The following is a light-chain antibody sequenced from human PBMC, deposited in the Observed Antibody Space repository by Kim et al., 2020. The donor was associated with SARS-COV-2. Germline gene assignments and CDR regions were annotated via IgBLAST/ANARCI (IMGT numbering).Light chain of an antibody. J-gene: IGLJ3*02. V-gene: IGLV3-27*01. CDR3: YSAADTPFRV. CDR2: KDS. Sequence: SYELTQPSSVSVSPGQTARITCSGDVLAKKYARWFQQKPGQAPVLVIYKDSERPSGIPERFSGSSSGTTVTLTISGAQVEDEADYYCYSAADTPFRVFGGGTQLTVL. CDR1: VLAKKY.